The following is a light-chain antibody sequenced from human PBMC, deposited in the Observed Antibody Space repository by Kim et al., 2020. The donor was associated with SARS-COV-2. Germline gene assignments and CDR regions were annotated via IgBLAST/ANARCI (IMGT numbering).Light chain of an antibody. V-gene: IGKV3-15*01. J-gene: IGKJ2*01. Sequence: EIVMTQSPATLSVSPGERATLSCRATQTVSINLAWYQQKVGQAPRLVIYGASTRAAGIPARFSGSGSGTDFTLTISSLQSEDFAVYYCQQYIDWPYTFGQGTSWRSN. CDR1: QTVSIN. CDR3: QQYIDWPYT. CDR2: GAS.